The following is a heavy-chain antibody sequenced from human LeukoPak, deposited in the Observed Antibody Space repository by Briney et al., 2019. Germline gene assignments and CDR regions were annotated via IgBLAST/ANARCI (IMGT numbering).Heavy chain of an antibody. CDR3: AKEHPPGAGDDY. J-gene: IGHJ4*02. CDR2: ISGSGGST. D-gene: IGHD3-10*01. V-gene: IGHV3-23*01. CDR1: GFTFSRFA. Sequence: GGSLRLTCEASGFTFSRFAMTWVRQAPGKGLEWVSAISGSGGSTYYADSVKGRFTISRDNSKNTLYLQMNSLRAEDTAVYYCAKEHPPGAGDDYWGQGTLVTVSS.